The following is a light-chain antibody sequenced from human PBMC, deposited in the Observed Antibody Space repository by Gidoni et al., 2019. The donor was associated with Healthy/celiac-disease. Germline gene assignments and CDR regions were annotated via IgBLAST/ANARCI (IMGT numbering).Light chain of an antibody. J-gene: IGLJ1*01. CDR2: DVS. V-gene: IGLV2-14*01. CDR3: SSYTSSSTQNV. Sequence: QSALPQPASVSGSPGQSITISCTGTNSDVGGYNYVSWYQQHPGKAPKLMIYDVSNRPSGVSNRFSGSKSGNTASLTISGLQAEDEADYYCSSYTSSSTQNVFGTGTKVTVL. CDR1: NSDVGGYNY.